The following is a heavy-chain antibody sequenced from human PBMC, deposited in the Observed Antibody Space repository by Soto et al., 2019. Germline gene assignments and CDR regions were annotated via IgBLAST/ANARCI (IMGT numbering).Heavy chain of an antibody. CDR3: AREVAASDY. CDR1: GYTFSSHD. D-gene: IGHD6-19*01. CDR2: MNPNSGNT. Sequence: ASVKVSCKASGYTFSSHDINWVRQATGQGLEWMGWMNPNSGNTGYAQRFQGRVTMTRNTSINTAYMELSILRSEDTAVYYCAREVAASDYWGQGTLVTVSS. V-gene: IGHV1-8*01. J-gene: IGHJ4*02.